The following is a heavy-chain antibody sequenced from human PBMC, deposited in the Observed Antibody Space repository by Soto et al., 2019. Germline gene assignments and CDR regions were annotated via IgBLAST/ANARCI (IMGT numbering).Heavy chain of an antibody. CDR1: GNTFRNYA. CDR3: ASDLGGWPDX. CDR2: IQGGNGNT. D-gene: IGHD2-15*01. J-gene: IGHJ4*02. V-gene: IGHV1-3*01. Sequence: ASVKVSCKASGNTFRNYAIHWVRQAPGQSLEWMGWIQGGNGNTKYSQNFQGRVTITRDTSASTAYMELSSLTSEDTAVYYCASDLGGWPDXWGQGTLVTVSS.